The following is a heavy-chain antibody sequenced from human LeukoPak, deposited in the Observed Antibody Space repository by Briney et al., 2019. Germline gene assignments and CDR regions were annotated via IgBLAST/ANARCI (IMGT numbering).Heavy chain of an antibody. V-gene: IGHV1-46*01. Sequence: ASVKVSCKASGYTFTSYYMHWVRQAPGQGLEWMGVINPSGGSSSYAQKFQGRVTMTRDTSTSTVYMELSSLRSEDTAVYYCASPSGNSDSFFDYWGQGTLVTVSS. CDR3: ASPSGNSDSFFDY. CDR2: INPSGGSS. J-gene: IGHJ4*02. D-gene: IGHD4-23*01. CDR1: GYTFTSYY.